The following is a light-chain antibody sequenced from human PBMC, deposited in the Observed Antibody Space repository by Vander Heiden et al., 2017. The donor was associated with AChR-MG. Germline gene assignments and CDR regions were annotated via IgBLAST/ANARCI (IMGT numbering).Light chain of an antibody. V-gene: IGKV1-39*01. CDR2: AAS. Sequence: DLQMTQSPSSLSASIGDRVTVTCRTSQFVGRELHWYQQIPGKVPILLIYAASTLQNGVPSRFSGSGYGTHFTLTISSLQPEDSATYFCQQSFTTPPITFGQGTRLEIK. CDR1: QFVGRE. CDR3: QQSFTTPPIT. J-gene: IGKJ5*01.